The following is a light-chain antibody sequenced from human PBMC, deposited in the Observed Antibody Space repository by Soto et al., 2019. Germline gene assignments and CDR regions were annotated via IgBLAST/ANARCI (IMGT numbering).Light chain of an antibody. CDR3: QQYGYSPIT. CDR1: QIVRSNS. Sequence: EMMLTQSPGTLSLSPGDRATLSCRASQIVRSNSLAWYQQKPGQAPRLLIYAASSRATGIPDRFSGSGSGTDFTLTIDGLEPEDFVVYYCQQYGYSPITFGQGTRLEIK. V-gene: IGKV3-20*01. J-gene: IGKJ5*01. CDR2: AAS.